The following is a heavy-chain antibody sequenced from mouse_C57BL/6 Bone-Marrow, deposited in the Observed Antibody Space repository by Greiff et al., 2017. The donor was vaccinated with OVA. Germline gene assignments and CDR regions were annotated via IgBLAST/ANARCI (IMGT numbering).Heavy chain of an antibody. CDR3: AKSGYYGIPYFDY. Sequence: QVQLQQPGAELVKPGASVKLSCKASGYTFTSYWMHWVKQRPGQGLEWIGMINPNSGSTNYNEKFKSKATMTVDKSSSTAYMQLSSLTSEDSAVYDCAKSGYYGIPYFDYWGQGTTLTVSS. D-gene: IGHD1-1*01. CDR2: INPNSGST. CDR1: GYTFTSYW. J-gene: IGHJ2*01. V-gene: IGHV1-64*01.